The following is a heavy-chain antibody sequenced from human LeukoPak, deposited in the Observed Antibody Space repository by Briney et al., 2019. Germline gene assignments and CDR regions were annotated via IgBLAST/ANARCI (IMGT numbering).Heavy chain of an antibody. J-gene: IGHJ5*02. D-gene: IGHD3-10*01. CDR2: INTDGSVS. CDR3: VRVNGDSAWIDP. Sequence: GGSLKLSCAASGFTFSNYWMYWVRQPPGKGLAWVSRINTDGSVSAYPDSVEGRFTISRDNAQNTLFLQMNSLRAEDTAVYYCVRVNGDSAWIDPWGQGTLVTVSS. V-gene: IGHV3-74*01. CDR1: GFTFSNYW.